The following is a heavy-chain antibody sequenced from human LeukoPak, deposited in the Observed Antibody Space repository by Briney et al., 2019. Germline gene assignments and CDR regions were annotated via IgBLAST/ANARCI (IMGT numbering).Heavy chain of an antibody. V-gene: IGHV3-30*02. Sequence: GGSLRLSCAASGFTFSSYAMSWVRQAPGKGLEWVAFIRYDGSNKYYADYVKGRFTISRDNSKNPLFVQMNSLRAEDTAVYFCAKSRSGSANWALQIFDNWGQGTLVTVSS. CDR1: GFTFSSYA. J-gene: IGHJ4*02. CDR3: AKSRSGSANWALQIFDN. D-gene: IGHD1-1*01. CDR2: IRYDGSNK.